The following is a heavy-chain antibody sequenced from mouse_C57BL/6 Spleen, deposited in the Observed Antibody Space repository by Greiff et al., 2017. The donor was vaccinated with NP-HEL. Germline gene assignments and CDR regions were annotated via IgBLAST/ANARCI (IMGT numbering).Heavy chain of an antibody. V-gene: IGHV1-39*01. CDR3: ARKGYYGSSYAMDY. D-gene: IGHD1-1*01. Sequence: QLKQSGPELVKPGASVKISCKASGYSFTDYNMNWVKQSNGKSLEWIGVINPNYGTTSYNQKFKGKATLTVDQSSSTAYMQLNSLTSEDSAVYYCARKGYYGSSYAMDYWGQGTSVTVSS. CDR1: GYSFTDYN. J-gene: IGHJ4*01. CDR2: INPNYGTT.